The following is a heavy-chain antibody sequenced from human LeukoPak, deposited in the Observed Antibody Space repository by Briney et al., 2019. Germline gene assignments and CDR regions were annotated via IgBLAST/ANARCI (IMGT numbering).Heavy chain of an antibody. V-gene: IGHV4-4*02. Sequence: PSGTLSLTCAVSGDSIISINWWSWVRQPPGKGLEWIGEIYHSGITKYSPSLKSRVTISVDTSKNQFSLKLSSVTAADTAVYYCARARLQFNYYYYYYYMDVWGKGTTVTVSS. J-gene: IGHJ6*03. CDR2: IYHSGIT. D-gene: IGHD5-24*01. CDR3: ARARLQFNYYYYYYYMDV. CDR1: GDSIISINW.